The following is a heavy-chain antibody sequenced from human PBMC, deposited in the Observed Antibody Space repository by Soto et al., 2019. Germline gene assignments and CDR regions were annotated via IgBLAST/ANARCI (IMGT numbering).Heavy chain of an antibody. CDR1: GFTFGDYA. J-gene: IGHJ4*02. D-gene: IGHD2-15*01. CDR2: IRSKAYGGTT. V-gene: IGHV3-49*04. CDR3: TRDGLYCSGGSCYRVDNDY. Sequence: GGSLRLSCTASGFTFGDYAMSWVRQAPGKGQEWVGFIRSKAYGGTTEYAASVKGRFTISRDDSKSIAYLQMNSLKTEDTAVYYCTRDGLYCSGGSCYRVDNDYWGQGT.